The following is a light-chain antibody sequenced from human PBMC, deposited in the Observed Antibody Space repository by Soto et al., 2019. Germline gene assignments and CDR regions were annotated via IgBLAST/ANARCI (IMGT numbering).Light chain of an antibody. V-gene: IGKV1-5*03. CDR3: QHYNSYSEA. CDR1: QTISSW. Sequence: DIEMTQSPSTLSGSVGDRVTITCRASQTISSWLAWYQQRQGKAPKLLIYKASTLKSGVPSRFSGRGSGTEFTLTISRLQPDDFETYYCQHYNSYSEAFGQGTKVDI. CDR2: KAS. J-gene: IGKJ1*01.